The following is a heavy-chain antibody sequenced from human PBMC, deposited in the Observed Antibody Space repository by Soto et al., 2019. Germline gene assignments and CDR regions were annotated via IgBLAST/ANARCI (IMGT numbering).Heavy chain of an antibody. Sequence: SETLSLTCTVSGGSISSYYWSWIRQPPGKGLEWIGYIYYSGSTNYNPSLKSRVTISVDTSKNQYSLKLSSVTAADTAVYYCGGGYGPLVYFDYWGQGTLVTVSS. V-gene: IGHV4-59*08. CDR3: GGGYGPLVYFDY. J-gene: IGHJ4*02. D-gene: IGHD5-18*01. CDR1: GGSISSYY. CDR2: IYYSGST.